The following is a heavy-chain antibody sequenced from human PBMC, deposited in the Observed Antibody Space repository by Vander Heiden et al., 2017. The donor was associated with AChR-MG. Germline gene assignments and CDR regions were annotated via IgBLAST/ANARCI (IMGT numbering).Heavy chain of an antibody. CDR2: FYYRGTT. J-gene: IGHJ4*02. Sequence: QVQLQESGPRLVRSAQTRSITCSASACSISSGTNYWSWIRQHPEKGLEWIGYFYYRGTTYNKPSSGSRATMSVETSRNQFSLKLTSVTAADTAVYYCARGLDYDSSGYFFDSWGQGILVTVSS. CDR1: ACSISSGTNY. D-gene: IGHD3-22*01. V-gene: IGHV4-31*03. CDR3: ARGLDYDSSGYFFDS.